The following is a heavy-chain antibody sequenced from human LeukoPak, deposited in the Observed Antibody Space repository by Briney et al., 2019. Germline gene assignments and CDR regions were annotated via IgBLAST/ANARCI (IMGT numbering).Heavy chain of an antibody. CDR1: GGSLSSGGYY. Sequence: PSQTLSLTCTVSGGSLSSGGYYWSWIRQPPGKGLEWIGYIYYSGSTNYNPSLKSRVTISVDTSKNQFSLKLSSVTAADTAVYYCARVPRAAAGYYFDYWDQGTLVTVSS. V-gene: IGHV4-61*08. CDR3: ARVPRAAAGYYFDY. CDR2: IYYSGST. D-gene: IGHD6-13*01. J-gene: IGHJ4*02.